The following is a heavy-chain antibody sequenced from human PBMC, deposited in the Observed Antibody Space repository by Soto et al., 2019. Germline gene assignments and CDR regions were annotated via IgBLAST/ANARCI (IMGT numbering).Heavy chain of an antibody. CDR2: IISGGSRV. CDR3: ARERTSKGGMDV. Sequence: GSLRLSCAASGFTFSNDWMNWVRQGPGKGLEWVSRIISGGSRVSYADSVKGRFTIARDNAKNTLYLEMHSLTAEDTAVYYCARERTSKGGMDVWGQGTTVTVAS. V-gene: IGHV3-74*01. CDR1: GFTFSNDW. J-gene: IGHJ6*02.